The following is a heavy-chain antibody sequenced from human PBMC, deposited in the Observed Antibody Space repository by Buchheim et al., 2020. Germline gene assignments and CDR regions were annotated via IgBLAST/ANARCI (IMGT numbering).Heavy chain of an antibody. CDR2: IDWDDDK. CDR3: ARGITIFGVAYYYYGMDV. Sequence: QVTLRESGPALVKPTQTLTLTCTFSGFSLSTSGMCVSWIRQPPGKALEWLARIDWDDDKYYSTSLKTSLTISKDTSKNQVGLTMTNMDPVDTATHYCARGITIFGVAYYYYGMDVWGQGTT. V-gene: IGHV2-70*15. CDR1: GFSLSTSGMC. J-gene: IGHJ6*02. D-gene: IGHD3-3*01.